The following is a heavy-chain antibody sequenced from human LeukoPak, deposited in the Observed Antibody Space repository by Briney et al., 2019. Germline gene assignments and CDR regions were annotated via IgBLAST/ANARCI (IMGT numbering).Heavy chain of an antibody. V-gene: IGHV5-51*01. CDR3: AISSSTQLIDY. CDR1: GYIFTNYW. J-gene: IGHJ4*02. CDR2: IYPGDSDT. D-gene: IGHD6-6*01. Sequence: GESLKISCKGSGYIFTNYWIGWVRQMPGKGLEWMGIIYPGDSDTRYSPSFQGQVTISADKSISTAYLQWSSLKASDTAMYYCAISSSTQLIDYWGQGTLVTVSS.